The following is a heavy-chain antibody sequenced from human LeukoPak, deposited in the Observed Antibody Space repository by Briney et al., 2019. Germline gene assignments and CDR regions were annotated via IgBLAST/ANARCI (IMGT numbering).Heavy chain of an antibody. J-gene: IGHJ4*02. Sequence: SETLSLTCAIYGGSFSGYYWSWIRQPPGKGLEWIGEINHSGSTNYNPSLKSRVTISVDTSKNQFSLKLSSVTAADTAVYYCARGRDYGDYFDYWGQGTLVTVSS. V-gene: IGHV4-34*01. CDR3: ARGRDYGDYFDY. D-gene: IGHD4-17*01. CDR2: INHSGST. CDR1: GGSFSGYY.